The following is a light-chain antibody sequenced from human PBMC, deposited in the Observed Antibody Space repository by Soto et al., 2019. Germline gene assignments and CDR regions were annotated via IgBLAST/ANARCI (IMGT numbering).Light chain of an antibody. CDR3: HQYDNLPLT. Sequence: DIHMTQSPSSLSASVGDRVTITCLASQDIGRFLNWYQVKPGKAPKLVIYDTSILEPGVPARFRGSGSGTYFTFTIADLQPEDIATYYCHQYDNLPLTFGGGTNVQIK. V-gene: IGKV1-33*01. J-gene: IGKJ4*01. CDR2: DTS. CDR1: QDIGRF.